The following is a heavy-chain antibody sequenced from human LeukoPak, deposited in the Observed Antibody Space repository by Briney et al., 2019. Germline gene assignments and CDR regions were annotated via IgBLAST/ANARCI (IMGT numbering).Heavy chain of an antibody. CDR3: ARGRHLREMFARGIAVAGRVGAFDI. D-gene: IGHD6-19*01. V-gene: IGHV4-34*01. CDR1: GGSFSGYY. Sequence: KPSETLSLTCAVYGGSFSGYYWSWIRQPPGKGLEWIGEINHSGSTNYNPSLKSRVTISVDTSKNQFSLKLSSVTAADTAVYYCARGRHLREMFARGIAVAGRVGAFDIWGQGTMVTVSS. J-gene: IGHJ3*02. CDR2: INHSGST.